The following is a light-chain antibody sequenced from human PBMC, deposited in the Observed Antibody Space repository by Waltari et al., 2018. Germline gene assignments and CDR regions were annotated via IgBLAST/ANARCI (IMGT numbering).Light chain of an antibody. V-gene: IGLV2-14*03. J-gene: IGLJ3*02. CDR2: DAS. CDR3: SSYTTSRTWV. CDR1: SSDVGASKY. Sequence: QSALTQPASVSGSPGQSITISCLGSSSDVGASKYVSWFQQHPGKAPKLIIYDASTRPSGTSDRFSGSKSGNTASLTISGLQAEDEADYYCSSYTTSRTWVFGGGTKLTVL.